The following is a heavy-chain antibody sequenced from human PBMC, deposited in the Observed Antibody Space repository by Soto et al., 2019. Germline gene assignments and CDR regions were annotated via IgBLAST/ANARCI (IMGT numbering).Heavy chain of an antibody. V-gene: IGHV4-39*01. CDR3: ARSKLGEGYSH. CDR1: GGSIISDNYY. CDR2: VYFTGAP. D-gene: IGHD3-22*01. J-gene: IGHJ4*02. Sequence: QLQLQESGPGLVKPSETPSLTCSVSGGSIISDNYYWGWIRQPPGKGLEWIGSVYFTGAPYFNPSLKSRVTMSVDTSKNQFSLRLNSVTAADTAVYYCARSKLGEGYSHWGQGTLVIVSS.